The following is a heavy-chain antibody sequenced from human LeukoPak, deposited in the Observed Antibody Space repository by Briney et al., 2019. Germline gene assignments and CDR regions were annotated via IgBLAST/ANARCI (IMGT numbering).Heavy chain of an antibody. J-gene: IGHJ4*02. CDR2: IDSNGGST. V-gene: IGHV3-64*01. Sequence: GGSLRLSCAASGFTFSSYAMHWVRQAPGKGLEYVSAIDSNGGSTYYVNSVKGRFTVSRDNSKNTLYLQMGSLRAEDMAVYYCARDYYGHPRGYFDYWGQGTLVTVSS. D-gene: IGHD3-22*01. CDR3: ARDYYGHPRGYFDY. CDR1: GFTFSSYA.